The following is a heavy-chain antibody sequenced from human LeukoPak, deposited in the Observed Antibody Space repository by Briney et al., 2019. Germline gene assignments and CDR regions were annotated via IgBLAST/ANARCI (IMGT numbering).Heavy chain of an antibody. D-gene: IGHD6-13*01. Sequence: PGGSLRLSCAASGFTFSSYGMHWVRQAPGKGLEWVAFIRFDGGNKYYADSVKGRFTISRDNSKNTLYLQMISLRAEDTAVYYCAKAYGYSTSWSLDYWGQGTLVTVSS. CDR1: GFTFSSYG. J-gene: IGHJ4*02. CDR2: IRFDGGNK. V-gene: IGHV3-30*02. CDR3: AKAYGYSTSWSLDY.